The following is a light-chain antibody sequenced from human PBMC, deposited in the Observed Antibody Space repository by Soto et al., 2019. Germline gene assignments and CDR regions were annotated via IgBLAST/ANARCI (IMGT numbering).Light chain of an antibody. V-gene: IGKV1-5*01. Sequence: DSQHTNTPSTLSASVVDIVTITCRASESMSNCLAWYQQKPGKAPKLLISGASSLQSGVPSRFSGSGSGTEFTLTISSLQPEDIATYYCQQYDNLPPTFGGGTKV. CDR2: GAS. CDR1: ESMSNC. J-gene: IGKJ4*01. CDR3: QQYDNLPPT.